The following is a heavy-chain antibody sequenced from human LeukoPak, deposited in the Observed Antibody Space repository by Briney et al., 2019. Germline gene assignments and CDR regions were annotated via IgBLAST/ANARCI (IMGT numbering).Heavy chain of an antibody. D-gene: IGHD1-26*01. V-gene: IGHV4-59*08. CDR2: IYSSGSA. CDR1: GGSINSYY. Sequence: SETLSLTCTVSGGSINSYYWSWFRQPPGKGLEWIGYIYSSGSANYNPSLKSRVTISVDTSKNQFSLRLRSVTAADTAVYYCGRYSGSYHERWGQGTLVTVSS. J-gene: IGHJ4*02. CDR3: GRYSGSYHER.